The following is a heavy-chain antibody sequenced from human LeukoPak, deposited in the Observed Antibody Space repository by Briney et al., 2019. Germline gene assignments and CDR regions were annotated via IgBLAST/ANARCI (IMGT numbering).Heavy chain of an antibody. CDR1: GYTFTVYN. CDR3: ARGQKGSYYVSSGSPDY. Sequence: ASVKVSCKASGYTFTVYNMHRGRQPPGQGLEWMGWINPNSGGTNYAQTFQGRVTMTRDTSISTAYMELSRLRSDDTGVYHCARGQKGSYYVSSGSPDYWGQGTLVSVSS. V-gene: IGHV1-2*02. CDR2: INPNSGGT. J-gene: IGHJ4*02. D-gene: IGHD3-22*01.